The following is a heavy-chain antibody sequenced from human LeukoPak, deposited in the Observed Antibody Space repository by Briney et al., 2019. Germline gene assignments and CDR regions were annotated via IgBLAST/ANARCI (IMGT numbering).Heavy chain of an antibody. Sequence: GGSLRLSCAASGFTFSSYSMTWVRQAPGKGLEWVSVISGSGGATYYADSVKVRFTISRDNSKNTLCLQMNSLRAEDTAVYYCARAAMVRGVDYFDSWGQGTLVTVSS. V-gene: IGHV3-23*01. J-gene: IGHJ4*02. D-gene: IGHD3-10*01. CDR3: ARAAMVRGVDYFDS. CDR2: ISGSGGAT. CDR1: GFTFSSYS.